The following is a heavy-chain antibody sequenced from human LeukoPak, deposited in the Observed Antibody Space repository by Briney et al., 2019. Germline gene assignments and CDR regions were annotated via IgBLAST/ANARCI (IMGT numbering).Heavy chain of an antibody. CDR2: IYWDDDK. CDR1: GFSLSTRGVG. D-gene: IGHD5-24*01. J-gene: IGHJ5*02. Sequence: SGPTLLKPPPTLTLTCTSSGFSLSTRGVGVGWIRQPPGKALQWLALIYWDDDKRYSPSLKRRLTITKDTSKNQVVLTMTNMDPVQTATYYCAHRSRRNGYNTWGQGTLVIVSS. CDR3: AHRSRRNGYNT. V-gene: IGHV2-5*02.